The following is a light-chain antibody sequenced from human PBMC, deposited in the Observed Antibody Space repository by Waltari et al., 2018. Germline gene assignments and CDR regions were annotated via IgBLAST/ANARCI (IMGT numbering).Light chain of an antibody. Sequence: EIVLTQSPATLSVSPGDRATLSCRASQSVSSNLAWYQQKPGQAPRLLIYGASTRATGIPARFSGSGSGTEFTLTISSLQSVDFAVYYCQQYNNWPRLQGTFGGGTKVEIK. J-gene: IGKJ4*01. V-gene: IGKV3-15*01. CDR2: GAS. CDR3: QQYNNWPRLQGT. CDR1: QSVSSN.